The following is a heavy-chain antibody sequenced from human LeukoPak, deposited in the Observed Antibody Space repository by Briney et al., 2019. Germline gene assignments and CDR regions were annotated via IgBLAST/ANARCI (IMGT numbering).Heavy chain of an antibody. D-gene: IGHD5-12*01. V-gene: IGHV3-53*04. CDR3: ARDRYSGYDSFDY. J-gene: IGHJ4*02. CDR1: GFTVSSNY. Sequence: PGGSLRLSCAASGFTVSSNYMSWVRQAPGKGLEWVSVIYSGGSTYYTDSVKGRFTISKHNSKNTLYLQMNSLRAEDTAVYYRARDRYSGYDSFDYWGQGTLVTVSS. CDR2: IYSGGST.